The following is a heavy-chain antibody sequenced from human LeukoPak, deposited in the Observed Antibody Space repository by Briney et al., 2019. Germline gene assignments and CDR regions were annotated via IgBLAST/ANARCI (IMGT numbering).Heavy chain of an antibody. D-gene: IGHD5-24*01. CDR1: GFTFSTYW. CDR2: IKQDGSEK. CDR3: TRVGYIDEGIDY. Sequence: GGSLRLSCAASGFTFSTYWMSWVRQAPGKGLEWVANIKQDGSEKYYVDSVRGRFTISRDNAKNSLYLQMNSLRAEDTAIYYCTRVGYIDEGIDYWGQGTLVTVSS. V-gene: IGHV3-7*04. J-gene: IGHJ4*02.